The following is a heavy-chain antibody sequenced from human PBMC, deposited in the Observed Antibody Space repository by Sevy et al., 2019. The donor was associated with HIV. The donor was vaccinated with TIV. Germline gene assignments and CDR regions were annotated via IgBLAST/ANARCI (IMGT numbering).Heavy chain of an antibody. D-gene: IGHD1-1*01. CDR2: ESSDGSYT. CDR1: GFTFSTYG. V-gene: IGHV3-30*03. J-gene: IGHJ4*02. Sequence: GGSLRLSCAASGFTFSTYGMHWVRQAPGKGLEWVAVESSDGSYTSYADSVKGRFTISRDNSRNTLYLQINNLRAGDTAVYYCARDGGNRRNWDIAYWGQGILVTVSS. CDR3: ARDGGNRRNWDIAY.